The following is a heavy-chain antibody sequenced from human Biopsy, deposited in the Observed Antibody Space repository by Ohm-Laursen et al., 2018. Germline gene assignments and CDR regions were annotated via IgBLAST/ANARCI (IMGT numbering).Heavy chain of an antibody. J-gene: IGHJ6*02. Sequence: SLRLSCSASGFPFDDYAMHWVRQVPGKGLEWVAGIHWNSGVIDYVDSVKGRFTISRDNAKNSLYLQMNSLRADDTAVYYCARDTRWSPYHMDVWGQGTTVTVSS. CDR2: IHWNSGVI. D-gene: IGHD4-23*01. CDR1: GFPFDDYA. CDR3: ARDTRWSPYHMDV. V-gene: IGHV3-9*01.